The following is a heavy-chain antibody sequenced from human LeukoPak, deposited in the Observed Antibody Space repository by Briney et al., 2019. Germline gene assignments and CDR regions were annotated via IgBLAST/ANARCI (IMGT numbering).Heavy chain of an antibody. J-gene: IGHJ3*02. CDR2: MNPNSGNT. Sequence: ASVKVSCKASGYTFTSYDINWVRQAAGQGLECMGWMNPNSGNTGYAQKFQGRVTMTRNTSISTAYMELSSLRSEDTAVYYCARIPQSGYDLGNAFDIWGQGTMVTVSS. D-gene: IGHD5-12*01. V-gene: IGHV1-8*01. CDR1: GYTFTSYD. CDR3: ARIPQSGYDLGNAFDI.